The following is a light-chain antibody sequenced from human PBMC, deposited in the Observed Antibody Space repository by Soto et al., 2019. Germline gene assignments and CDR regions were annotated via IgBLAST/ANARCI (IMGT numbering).Light chain of an antibody. CDR3: QQRSNWRLT. CDR1: QSVSSY. J-gene: IGKJ4*01. Sequence: EIVLTQSPATLSLSPGERATLSCRASQSVSSYLAWYQQKPGQAPRLLIYDASNRATGIPSRFRGSGSGTDFNLTISSLEPEDVAVYYCQQRSNWRLTFGGGTKVEIK. V-gene: IGKV3-11*01. CDR2: DAS.